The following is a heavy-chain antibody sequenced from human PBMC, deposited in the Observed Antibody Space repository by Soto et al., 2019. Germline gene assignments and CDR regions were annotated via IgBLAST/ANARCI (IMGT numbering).Heavy chain of an antibody. D-gene: IGHD3-10*01. CDR1: GGTFSSYA. Sequence: VASVKVSCKASGGTFSSYAISWVRQAPGQGLEWMGGIIPIFGTANYAQKFQGRVTITADESTRTAYMELSSLRSEDTAVYYCARVGPGGFGELFPMGWLDPWGPGTLVTVSS. CDR2: IIPIFGTA. V-gene: IGHV1-69*13. CDR3: ARVGPGGFGELFPMGWLDP. J-gene: IGHJ5*02.